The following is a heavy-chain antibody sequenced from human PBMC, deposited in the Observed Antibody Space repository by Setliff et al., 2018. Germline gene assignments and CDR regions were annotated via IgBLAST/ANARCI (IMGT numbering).Heavy chain of an antibody. CDR2: INHRGRT. V-gene: IGHV4-34*08. CDR1: GGTFSDYH. D-gene: IGHD2-2*01. Sequence: PSETLSLTCATYGGTFSDYHWTWIRQSPEKGLEWIGEINHRGRTYYNPSLKSRVTISVDTSKNQFSLKLSSMTAADTAVYYCANCRYQVPYDYWGQGTLVTVSS. J-gene: IGHJ4*02. CDR3: ANCRYQVPYDY.